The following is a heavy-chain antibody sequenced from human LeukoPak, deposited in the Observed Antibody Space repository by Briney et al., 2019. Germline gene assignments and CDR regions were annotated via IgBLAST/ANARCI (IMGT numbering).Heavy chain of an antibody. CDR1: GFTFSSYA. CDR3: ARRRQDWNYYYYDMDV. J-gene: IGHJ6*02. D-gene: IGHD2-21*01. Sequence: GSLRLSCAASGFTFSSYAMSWVRQPPGKGLEWIGSIYYSGKTYYNPSLKSRVTISVDPSKNQFSLKLSSVTAADTAVYYCARRRQDWNYYYYDMDVWGQGTTVTVSS. CDR2: IYYSGKT. V-gene: IGHV4-39*01.